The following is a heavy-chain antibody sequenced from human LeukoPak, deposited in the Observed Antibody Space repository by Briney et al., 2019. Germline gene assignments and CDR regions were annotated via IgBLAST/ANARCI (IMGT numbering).Heavy chain of an antibody. V-gene: IGHV1-2*02. CDR2: INPNSGGT. D-gene: IGHD6-13*01. CDR3: ARSFIAAAVLGDYFDY. Sequence: VASVKVSCKAFGYTFTGYYIHWVRQAPGQGLEWMGWINPNSGGTNYAQKFQGRVTMTRDTSISTAYMELSRLRSDDTAVYYCARSFIAAAVLGDYFDYWGQGTLVTVSS. CDR1: GYTFTGYY. J-gene: IGHJ4*02.